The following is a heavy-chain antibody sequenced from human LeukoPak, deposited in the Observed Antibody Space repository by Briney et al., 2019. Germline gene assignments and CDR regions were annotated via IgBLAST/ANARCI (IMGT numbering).Heavy chain of an antibody. CDR2: IYTRGST. CDR1: DGSINNYY. CDR3: ARGRYCSADICSGGDAFDI. J-gene: IGHJ3*02. V-gene: IGHV4-4*07. D-gene: IGHD2-15*01. Sequence: SETLSLTCTVSDGSINNYYWSWIRQPAGKGLEWIGRIYTRGSTSYNPSLKSRVTMSVDTSKNQFSLKLSSVTAADTAVYYCARGRYCSADICSGGDAFDIWGQGTMVSVSS.